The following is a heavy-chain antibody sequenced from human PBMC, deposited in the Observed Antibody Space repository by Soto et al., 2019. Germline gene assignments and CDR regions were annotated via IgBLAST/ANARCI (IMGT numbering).Heavy chain of an antibody. D-gene: IGHD3-10*01. CDR3: VRALDSSGSYYTDY. Sequence: ASIKVPCKASGYNFLHYGITWVRQAPGEGHEWIGWISVHNGKIKYAQKHQSSVIVTTETSKSTDYMELRSMRSDDTAVYYGVRALDSSGSYYTDYWGPGTVVTVSS. CDR2: ISVHNGKI. CDR1: GYNFLHYG. V-gene: IGHV1-18*01. J-gene: IGHJ4*02.